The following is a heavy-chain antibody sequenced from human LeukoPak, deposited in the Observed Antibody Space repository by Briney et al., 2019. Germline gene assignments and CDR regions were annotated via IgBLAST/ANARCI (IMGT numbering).Heavy chain of an antibody. CDR2: TYSGGNT. Sequence: GGSLRLSCAASGFTVSSSHMTWVRQTPGKGLVWVSVTYSGGNTDYADSVKGRFTISRDNSRNTLYLQMSSLRVEDTAIYYCARSIPYGTTWYGRSDYWGQGTLVTVSS. CDR3: ARSIPYGTTWYGRSDY. CDR1: GFTVSSSH. D-gene: IGHD6-13*01. J-gene: IGHJ4*02. V-gene: IGHV3-53*01.